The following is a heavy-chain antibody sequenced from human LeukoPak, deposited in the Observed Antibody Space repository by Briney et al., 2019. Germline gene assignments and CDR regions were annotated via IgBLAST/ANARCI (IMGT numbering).Heavy chain of an antibody. CDR2: ISGSSGTI. D-gene: IGHD3-10*01. J-gene: IGHJ4*02. CDR3: ARDQSDYYGSGSYSEGSY. Sequence: GGSLRLSCAASGFSFSTYSMKWVRQAPGKGLEWVSYISGSSGTIYYAESVKGRFTISRDNAKNSLYLQMNGLRDEDTAVYYCARDQSDYYGSGSYSEGSYWGQGTLVTVSS. V-gene: IGHV3-48*02. CDR1: GFSFSTYS.